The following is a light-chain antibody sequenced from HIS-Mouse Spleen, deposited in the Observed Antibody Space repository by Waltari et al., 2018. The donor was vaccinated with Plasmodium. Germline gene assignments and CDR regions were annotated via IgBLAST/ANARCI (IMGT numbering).Light chain of an antibody. CDR2: GAS. J-gene: IGKJ2*01. Sequence: EIVLTQSPGTLSFSPGARATLSCRASQSVSSSYLAWYQQKPGQAPRLLIYGASSRATGIPDRFSGSGSGTDFTLTISRLEPEDFAVYYCQQYGSSLYTFGQGTKLEIK. CDR1: QSVSSSY. CDR3: QQYGSSLYT. V-gene: IGKV3-20*01.